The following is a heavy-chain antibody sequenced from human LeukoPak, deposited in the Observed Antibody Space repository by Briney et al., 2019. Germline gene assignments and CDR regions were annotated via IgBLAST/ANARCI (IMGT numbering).Heavy chain of an antibody. CDR2: TSHSGST. V-gene: IGHV4-30-2*01. CDR3: ARGLIVPSTIFDY. Sequence: SETLSLTFAVPGDSISSGTYFRTSIRHPPGNGLERIGLTSHSGSTYYNPSLKSRVTMSVDRSENQFSLKLSSVTAADTAVYYCARGLIVPSTIFDYWGQGALVTVSS. CDR1: GDSISSGTYF. J-gene: IGHJ4*02. D-gene: IGHD2-2*02.